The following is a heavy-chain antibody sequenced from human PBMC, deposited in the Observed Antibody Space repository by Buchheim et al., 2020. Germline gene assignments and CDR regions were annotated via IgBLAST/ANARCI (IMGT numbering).Heavy chain of an antibody. CDR2: ISFHGNNK. Sequence: QVQLVESGGGVVQPGRSLRLSCAASGFTFSSYGMHWVRQAPGKGLEWVAVISFHGNNKYYADSVKGRFTISRDNSKNTLYLQMNSLRAEDTAVYYCARMDGVYWYFDLWGRGTL. CDR1: GFTFSSYG. CDR3: ARMDGVYWYFDL. J-gene: IGHJ2*01. D-gene: IGHD2-2*03. V-gene: IGHV3-30*03.